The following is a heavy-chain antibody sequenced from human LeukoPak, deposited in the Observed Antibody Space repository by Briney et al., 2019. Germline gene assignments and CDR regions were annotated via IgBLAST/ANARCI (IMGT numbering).Heavy chain of an antibody. CDR3: ATSLLTGYTLDY. CDR1: GYTFTGYY. V-gene: IGHV1-2*02. D-gene: IGHD3-9*01. Sequence: ASVKVSCKASGYTFTGYYMHWVRQAPGQGLEWMGWINPNSGGTNYAQKFQGRVTMTRDTSISTAYMELSRLRPDDTAVYYCATSLLTGYTLDYWGQGTLVTVSS. CDR2: INPNSGGT. J-gene: IGHJ4*02.